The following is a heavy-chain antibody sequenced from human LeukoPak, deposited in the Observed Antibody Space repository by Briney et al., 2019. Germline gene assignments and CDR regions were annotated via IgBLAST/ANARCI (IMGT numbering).Heavy chain of an antibody. V-gene: IGHV3-23*01. Sequence: PGGSLRLSCAASGFTFSSYAMSWVRQAPGKGLEWVSAISGSGGSTYYADSVKGRFTISRDNSKNTLYLQMNSLRAEDTAVYYCTSPLLWFGELSTARLGQDYWGQGTLVTVSS. CDR3: TSPLLWFGELSTARLGQDY. J-gene: IGHJ4*02. CDR1: GFTFSSYA. D-gene: IGHD3-10*01. CDR2: ISGSGGST.